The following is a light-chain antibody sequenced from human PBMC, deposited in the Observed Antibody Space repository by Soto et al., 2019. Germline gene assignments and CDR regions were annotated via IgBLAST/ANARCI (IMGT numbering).Light chain of an antibody. Sequence: EIVMTQSPATLSMSPGERATLSCRASQSVNSNLAWYQQKPGQAPRLLIYGASTRAAGIPARFSGSGSGTEFSLTISSLQSEDFAVYYCQQYNNRPPDTFGQGTKLEIK. CDR1: QSVNSN. V-gene: IGKV3-15*01. CDR3: QQYNNRPPDT. J-gene: IGKJ2*01. CDR2: GAS.